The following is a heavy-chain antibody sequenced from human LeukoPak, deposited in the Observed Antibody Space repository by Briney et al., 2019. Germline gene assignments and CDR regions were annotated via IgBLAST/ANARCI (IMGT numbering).Heavy chain of an antibody. CDR1: GGSISSYY. J-gene: IGHJ4*02. D-gene: IGHD3-22*01. V-gene: IGHV4-59*01. CDR3: ARERNYLDSSGNFDY. Sequence: SETLSLTCTVSGGSISSYYWSWVRQPPGGGLEWIGYISFRGNTNYNPSLKSRVTISVDTSKNQFSLKLSSVTAADTAIYYCARERNYLDSSGNFDYWGQGTLVTVSS. CDR2: ISFRGNT.